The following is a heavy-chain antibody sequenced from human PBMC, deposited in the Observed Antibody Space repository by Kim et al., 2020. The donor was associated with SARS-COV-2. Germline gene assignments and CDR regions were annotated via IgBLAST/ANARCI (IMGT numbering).Heavy chain of an antibody. D-gene: IGHD6-13*01. CDR2: IYYSGST. CDR1: GGSISSSSYY. J-gene: IGHJ4*02. V-gene: IGHV4-39*01. Sequence: SETLSLPCTVSGGSISSSSYYWGWIRQPPGKGLECIGSIYYSGSTYYNPSLKSRVTISVDTSKNQFSLKLSSVTAADTAVYYCASLGGYSSSWYTIDYWGQGTLVTVCS. CDR3: ASLGGYSSSWYTIDY.